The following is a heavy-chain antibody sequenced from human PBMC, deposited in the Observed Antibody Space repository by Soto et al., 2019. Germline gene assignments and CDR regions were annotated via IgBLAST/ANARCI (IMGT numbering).Heavy chain of an antibody. CDR3: ARDRLMATAGTARHYFGLDV. J-gene: IGHJ6*02. Sequence: SETLSLTCTVSGGSIRSGGYYWSWVRQNPRRGLEWIGNIYYSGNTYYNPSLKSRLTISVDTSKNQFSLNLSSVTAADTAVYYCARDRLMATAGTARHYFGLDVWVQGTTVTVSS. CDR1: GGSIRSGGYY. V-gene: IGHV4-31*03. D-gene: IGHD5-18*01. CDR2: IYYSGNT.